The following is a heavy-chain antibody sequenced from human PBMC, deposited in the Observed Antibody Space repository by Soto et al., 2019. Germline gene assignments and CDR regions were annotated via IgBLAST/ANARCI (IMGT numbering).Heavy chain of an antibody. CDR3: ARAQEWELLDAFDI. J-gene: IGHJ3*02. CDR1: GYTFTGYY. D-gene: IGHD1-26*01. V-gene: IGHV1-2*04. CDR2: INPNSGGT. Sequence: ASVKVSCKASGYTFTGYYMHWVRQAPGQGLEWMGWINPNSGGTNYAQKFQGWVTMTRDTSISTAYMELSRLRSDVTAVYYCARAQEWELLDAFDIWGQGTMVTVSS.